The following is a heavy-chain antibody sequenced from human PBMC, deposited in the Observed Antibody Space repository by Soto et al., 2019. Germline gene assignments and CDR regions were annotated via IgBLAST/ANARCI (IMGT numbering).Heavy chain of an antibody. V-gene: IGHV5-51*01. Sequence: LGESLKISCKGSGYSFTSNWIGWVRQMPGKGLEWMGIIHPGDSGTRYSPSFRGQVTISADKSISTAYLQWSSLKASDTAMYYCAKWPVGASRNWFDPWGQGTLVTVSS. CDR1: GYSFTSNW. J-gene: IGHJ5*02. CDR3: AKWPVGASRNWFDP. D-gene: IGHD1-26*01. CDR2: IHPGDSGT.